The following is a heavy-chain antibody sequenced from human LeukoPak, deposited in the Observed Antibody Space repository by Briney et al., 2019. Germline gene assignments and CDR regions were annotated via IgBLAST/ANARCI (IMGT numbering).Heavy chain of an antibody. Sequence: GGSLRLSCAASGFTFNNFAMSWVRQAPGKGLEWVSSISGSGGSTNYADSVKGRFTISRDDAKNTLYLQVNSLRAEDTAVYFCARGGSDTAMAHDYWGQGTLVTVSS. J-gene: IGHJ4*02. V-gene: IGHV3-23*01. CDR1: GFTFNNFA. CDR2: ISGSGGST. D-gene: IGHD5-18*01. CDR3: ARGGSDTAMAHDY.